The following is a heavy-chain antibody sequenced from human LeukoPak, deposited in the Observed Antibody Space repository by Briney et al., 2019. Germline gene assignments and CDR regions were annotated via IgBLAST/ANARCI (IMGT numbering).Heavy chain of an antibody. J-gene: IGHJ4*02. CDR3: AREHQQLVPDY. V-gene: IGHV3-21*01. D-gene: IGHD6-13*01. Sequence: GSLRLSCASSGFTFSSYSMNWVRQAPGKGLEWVSSISSSSSYIYYADSVKGRFTISRDNAKNSLYLQMNSLRAEDTAVYYCAREHQQLVPDYWGQGTLVTVSS. CDR1: GFTFSSYS. CDR2: ISSSSSYI.